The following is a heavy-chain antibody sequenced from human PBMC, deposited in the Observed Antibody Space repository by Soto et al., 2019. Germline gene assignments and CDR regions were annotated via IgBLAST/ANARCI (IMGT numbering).Heavy chain of an antibody. J-gene: IGHJ5*02. Sequence: QVHLEESGPGLVRPSGNLSLTCTVSGVPISSYDWWTWVRQTPGKGMEWIGEIYHNGRTNYNPSLKSRVSLSIDKSKNQFSLSLQSLTAADTAVYYCARGTLIGSSTRNWFDPWGQGAQVTVSS. CDR3: ARGTLIGSSTRNWFDP. D-gene: IGHD3-10*01. CDR1: GVPISSYDW. V-gene: IGHV4-4*02. CDR2: IYHNGRT.